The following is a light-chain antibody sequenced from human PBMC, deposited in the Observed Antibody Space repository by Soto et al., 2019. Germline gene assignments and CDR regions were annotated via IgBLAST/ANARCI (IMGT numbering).Light chain of an antibody. CDR2: GNS. V-gene: IGLV1-40*01. CDR3: HSITTSLSVRV. Sequence: QSVLTQPPSVSGAPGQRVTISCTGSSSNIGAGYDVHWYQQLPGTAPKLLIYGNSNRPSGVPDRFSGSKSGTSASLAITGFRAKVGPGYTAHSITTSLSVRVFAGGTKRPV. J-gene: IGLJ3*02. CDR1: SSNIGAGYD.